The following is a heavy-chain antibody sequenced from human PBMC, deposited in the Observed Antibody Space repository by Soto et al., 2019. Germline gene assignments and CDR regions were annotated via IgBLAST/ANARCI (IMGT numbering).Heavy chain of an antibody. J-gene: IGHJ4*02. CDR2: ISAYNGNT. CDR1: GYTFTSYG. D-gene: IGHD3-10*01. Sequence: QVQLVQSGAEVKKPGASVKVSCKASGYTFTSYGISWVRQAPGQGLEWMGWISAYNGNTNYAQQLQGRVIMTRDTSTSTAYMELRSLISDDTAVYYCARDHGSGKNLGRWEDYWGQGTLVTVS. V-gene: IGHV1-18*01. CDR3: ARDHGSGKNLGRWEDY.